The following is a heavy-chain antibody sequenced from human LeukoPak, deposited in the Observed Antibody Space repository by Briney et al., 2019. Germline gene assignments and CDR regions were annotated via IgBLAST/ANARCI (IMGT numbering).Heavy chain of an antibody. Sequence: SETLSLTCTVSGVSVSSGRYYWSWIRQPPGKGLEWIGYIYHSGSTYYNPSLKSRVTISVDTSKNQFSLKLSSVTAADTAVYYCARGRAPRKVVPAAFDYWGQGTLVTVSS. CDR1: GVSVSSGRYY. V-gene: IGHV4-61*01. D-gene: IGHD2-2*01. J-gene: IGHJ4*02. CDR3: ARGRAPRKVVPAAFDY. CDR2: IYHSGST.